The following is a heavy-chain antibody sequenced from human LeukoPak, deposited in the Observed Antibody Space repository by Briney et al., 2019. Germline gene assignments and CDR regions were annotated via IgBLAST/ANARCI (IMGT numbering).Heavy chain of an antibody. Sequence: GGSLRLSCAASGFTFSSYGMSWVRQAPGKGLEWVSAISGSGGSTYYADSVKGRFTISRDNSKNTLYLQMNSLRAKDTAVYYCAKANGGNSPIDAFDIWGQGTMVTVSS. V-gene: IGHV3-23*01. J-gene: IGHJ3*02. CDR1: GFTFSSYG. CDR3: AKANGGNSPIDAFDI. CDR2: ISGSGGST. D-gene: IGHD4-23*01.